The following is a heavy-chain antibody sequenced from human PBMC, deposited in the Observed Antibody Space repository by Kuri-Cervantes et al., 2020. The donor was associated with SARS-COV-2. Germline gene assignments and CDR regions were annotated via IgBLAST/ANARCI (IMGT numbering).Heavy chain of an antibody. CDR2: ISSSSSQR. V-gene: IGHV3-21*04. CDR1: GFAFSTYS. CDR3: AKDYYSSSSNYFDY. D-gene: IGHD6-6*01. J-gene: IGHJ4*02. Sequence: GGSLRLSCAASGFAFSTYSMTWVRQAPGKGLEWVSSISSSSSQRCYVDSVKGRFTISRDNSKNTLYLQMNSLRAEDTAVYYCAKDYYSSSSNYFDYWGQGTLVTVSS.